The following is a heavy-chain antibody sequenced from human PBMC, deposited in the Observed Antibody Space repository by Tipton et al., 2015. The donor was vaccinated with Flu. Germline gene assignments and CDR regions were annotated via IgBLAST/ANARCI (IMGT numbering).Heavy chain of an antibody. V-gene: IGHV4-34*01. CDR2: INHSGST. D-gene: IGHD3-3*01. CDR1: GGSFSGNY. J-gene: IGHJ3*02. Sequence: TLSLTCAVYGGSFSGNYWSWIRQPPGKGLEWIGEINHSGSTNYNPSLKSRVSISVDTSKNQFSLHLSSVTAADTAVYYCAREPYDLWSGYSIRDAFDIWGQGKMVTVSS. CDR3: AREPYDLWSGYSIRDAFDI.